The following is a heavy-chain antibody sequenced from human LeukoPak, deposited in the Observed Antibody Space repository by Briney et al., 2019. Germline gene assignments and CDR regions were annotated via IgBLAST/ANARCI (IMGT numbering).Heavy chain of an antibody. CDR2: ISAYNGNT. Sequence: ASVKVSCKASGYTFTSYGISWVRQAPGQGLEWMGWISAYNGNTNYAQKLQGRVTMTTDTSTSTAYMELRSLRSDDTAVYYCARVLSYYYDSSGFDYWGQGTLVTVSS. CDR1: GYTFTSYG. D-gene: IGHD3-22*01. J-gene: IGHJ4*02. V-gene: IGHV1-18*01. CDR3: ARVLSYYYDSSGFDY.